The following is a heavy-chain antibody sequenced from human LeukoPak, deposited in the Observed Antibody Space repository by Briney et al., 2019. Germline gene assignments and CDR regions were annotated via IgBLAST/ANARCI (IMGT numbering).Heavy chain of an antibody. CDR3: ARGDGYNSSYYFDY. CDR1: GGSFSNYY. V-gene: IGHV4-4*07. Sequence: SETLSLTCTVSGGSFSNYYWSWIRQPAGKGLEWIGRIYTSGSTNYNPSLKSRVTISVDTSKNQFSLKLSSVTAADTAVYYCARGDGYNSSYYFDYWGQGTLVTVSS. CDR2: IYTSGST. D-gene: IGHD5-24*01. J-gene: IGHJ4*02.